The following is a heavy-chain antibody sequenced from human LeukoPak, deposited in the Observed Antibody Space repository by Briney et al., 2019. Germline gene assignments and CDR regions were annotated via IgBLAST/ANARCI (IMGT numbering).Heavy chain of an antibody. CDR2: ISSSSSYI. CDR3: ARDLVRHSYDFWTKNYYYYGMDV. D-gene: IGHD3-3*01. CDR1: GFTFSSCS. J-gene: IGHJ6*02. Sequence: PGGSLRLSCAASGFTFSSCSMNWVRQAPGKGLEWVSSISSSSSYIYYADSVKGRFTISRDNAKNSLYLQMNSLRAEDTAVYYCARDLVRHSYDFWTKNYYYYGMDVWGQGTTVTVSS. V-gene: IGHV3-21*01.